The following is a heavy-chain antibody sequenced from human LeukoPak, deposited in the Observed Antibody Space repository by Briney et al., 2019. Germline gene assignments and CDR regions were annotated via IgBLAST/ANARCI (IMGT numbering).Heavy chain of an antibody. CDR3: ARRQIDCSTTSCYVDY. V-gene: IGHV1-2*02. CDR1: GYTFTGYY. CDR2: INPNSGGT. Sequence: RASVKVSCKASGYTFTGYYMHWVRPAPGQGLAWMGWINPNSGGTSYAQNFQGRVTMTRDTPINTAYMELSRLRSDDTAVYYWARRQIDCSTTSCYVDYWGQGTLVTVSS. J-gene: IGHJ4*02. D-gene: IGHD2-2*01.